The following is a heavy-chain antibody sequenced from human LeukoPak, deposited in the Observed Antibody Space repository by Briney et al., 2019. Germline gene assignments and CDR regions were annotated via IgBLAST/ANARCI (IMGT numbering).Heavy chain of an antibody. V-gene: IGHV3-74*01. Sequence: GGSLRLSCAGSGFTFSGYWMQWVRQAPGKGLVWVSRIKSDGTGTTYADSVKGRFTISRDNAKNSLYLQMNSLRAEDTAVYYCARFRWLQLSQAFDYWGQGTLVTVSS. J-gene: IGHJ4*02. D-gene: IGHD5-24*01. CDR2: IKSDGTGT. CDR1: GFTFSGYW. CDR3: ARFRWLQLSQAFDY.